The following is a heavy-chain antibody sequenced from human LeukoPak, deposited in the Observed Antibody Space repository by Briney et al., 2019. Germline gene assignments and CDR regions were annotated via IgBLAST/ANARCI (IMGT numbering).Heavy chain of an antibody. D-gene: IGHD6-13*01. V-gene: IGHV3-7*01. J-gene: IGHJ4*02. Sequence: QPGGSLRLSCEGSGFSFSSYWMTWVRQLPGKGPEWVANIRQDESERYFADSVKGRFTISRDNAKNSLYLQMNSLRAEDTAVYYCASLPPLIAAAGEKLNRVDYWGQGTLVTVSS. CDR1: GFSFSSYW. CDR2: IRQDESER. CDR3: ASLPPLIAAAGEKLNRVDY.